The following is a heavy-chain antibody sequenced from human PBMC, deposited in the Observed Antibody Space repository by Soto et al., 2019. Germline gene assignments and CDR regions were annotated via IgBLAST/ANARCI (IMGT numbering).Heavy chain of an antibody. CDR3: TRDAKYYDILTGYFVNNY. Sequence: ASVKVSCKASGYTFSNFGISWVRQAPGQGLEWLGWISTDNGDTKYAQKFQCRVTMTTDTATTTVYMELGSLKPDDTAVYYCTRDAKYYDILTGYFVNNYWGQGTLVTVSS. CDR2: ISTDNGDT. V-gene: IGHV1-18*01. CDR1: GYTFSNFG. J-gene: IGHJ4*02. D-gene: IGHD3-9*01.